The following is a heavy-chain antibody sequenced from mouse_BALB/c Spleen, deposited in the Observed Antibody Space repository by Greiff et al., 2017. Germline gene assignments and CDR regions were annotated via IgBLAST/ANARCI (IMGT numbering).Heavy chain of an antibody. V-gene: IGHV3-2*02. D-gene: IGHD1-2*01. CDR1: GYSITSDYA. CDR2: ISYSGST. J-gene: IGHJ2*01. Sequence: EVQRVESGPGLVKPSQSLSLTCTVTGYSITSDYAWNWIRQFPGNKLEWMGYISYSGSTSYNPSLKSRISITRDTSKNQFFLQLNSVTTEDTATYYCARSTTATVFFDYWGQGTTLTVSS. CDR3: ARSTTATVFFDY.